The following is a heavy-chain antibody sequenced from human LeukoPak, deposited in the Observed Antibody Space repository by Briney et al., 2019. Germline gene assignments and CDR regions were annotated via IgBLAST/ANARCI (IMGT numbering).Heavy chain of an antibody. CDR1: GFTLSSYT. Sequence: KTGGSLRLSCAASGFTLSSYTMNWVRQGPGKGLEWVSTLTVNGYIYYADSVQGRFTISRDNAKNSLYLQMNSLRVEDTAVYYCARAPIGAAANNWFDPWGQGTLVTVSS. V-gene: IGHV3-21*01. CDR3: ARAPIGAAANNWFDP. D-gene: IGHD6-13*01. CDR2: LTVNGYI. J-gene: IGHJ5*02.